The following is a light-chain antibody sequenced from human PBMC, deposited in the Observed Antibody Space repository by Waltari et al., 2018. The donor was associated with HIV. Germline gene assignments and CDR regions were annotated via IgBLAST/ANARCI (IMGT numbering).Light chain of an antibody. J-gene: IGKJ4*01. CDR2: DAS. CDR1: QHVGSRR. CDR3: QQYGDTPLT. Sequence: EIVLTQSPGTLSLSPGDRATLSCRASQHVGSRRLAWYQRKLGQAPRLLIYDASTRATGIPDRFSGSGAGTDFTLTINRLEPEDFAVYCCQQYGDTPLTFGGGTKVEIK. V-gene: IGKV3-20*01.